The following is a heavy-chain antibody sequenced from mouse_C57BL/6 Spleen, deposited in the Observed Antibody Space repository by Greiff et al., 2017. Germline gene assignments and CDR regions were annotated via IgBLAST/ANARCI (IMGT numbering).Heavy chain of an antibody. CDR3: ERHDYDGAWCAY. CDR2: ISSGGSYN. CDR1: GFTFSSYG. D-gene: IGHD2-4*01. J-gene: IGHJ3*01. Sequence: EVKLQESGGDLVKPGGSLKLSCAASGFTFSSYGMSWVRQTPDKRLEWVATISSGGSYNYYPDRGKGRFTISRDNAKNALYLQMSSLKSEDTAMYYCERHDYDGAWCAYWGQGTLVTVSA. V-gene: IGHV5-6*01.